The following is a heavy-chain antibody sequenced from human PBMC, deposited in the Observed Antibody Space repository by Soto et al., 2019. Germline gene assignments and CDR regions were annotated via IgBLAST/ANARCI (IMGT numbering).Heavy chain of an antibody. V-gene: IGHV1-18*01. CDR1: GYTFTSFG. J-gene: IGHJ4*02. D-gene: IGHD3-10*01. Sequence: QVQLVQSGAEVKKPGASVKVSCKSSGYTFTSFGINWVRQAPGQGLEWMGWISGYNGNTNSAQKLQGRVTMTTDTSTSTAYRELRSMRSDDTAVYYCARDEAGEWFGNYWGQGTLVTVSS. CDR2: ISGYNGNT. CDR3: ARDEAGEWFGNY.